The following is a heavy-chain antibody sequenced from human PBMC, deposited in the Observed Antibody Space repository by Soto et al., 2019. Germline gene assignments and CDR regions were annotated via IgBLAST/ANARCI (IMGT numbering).Heavy chain of an antibody. CDR2: IWYDGSNK. V-gene: IGHV3-33*01. D-gene: IGHD2-8*01. Sequence: GGSLRLSCAASGFTFSSYGMHWVRQAPGKGLEWVAVIWYDGSNKYYADSVKGRFTISRDNSKNTLYLQMNSLRAEDTAVYYCARGGNAPFPRGFDYWGQGTLVTVSS. J-gene: IGHJ4*02. CDR3: ARGGNAPFPRGFDY. CDR1: GFTFSSYG.